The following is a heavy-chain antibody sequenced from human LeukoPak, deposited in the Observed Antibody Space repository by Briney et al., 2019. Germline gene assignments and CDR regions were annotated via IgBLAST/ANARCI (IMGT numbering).Heavy chain of an antibody. CDR2: ISSSGSTI. CDR3: ARDQTYYYGSGSGY. D-gene: IGHD3-10*01. Sequence: GGSLRLSCAASGSTFSDYYMSWIRQAPGKGLEWVSYISSSGSTIYYADSVKGRFTISGDNAKNSLYLQMNSLRAEDTAVYYCARDQTYYYGSGSGYWGQGTLVTVSS. J-gene: IGHJ4*02. V-gene: IGHV3-11*01. CDR1: GSTFSDYY.